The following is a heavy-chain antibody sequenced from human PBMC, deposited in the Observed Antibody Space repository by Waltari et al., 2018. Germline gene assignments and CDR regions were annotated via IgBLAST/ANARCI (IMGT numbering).Heavy chain of an antibody. CDR2: IYHSGST. CDR1: GYSISSGYY. Sequence: QVQLQESGPGLVKPSETLSLTCAVSGYSISSGYYWGWIRQPPGKGLEWIGSIYHSGSTYYNPSLKSRVTISVDTSKNQSSLKLSSVTAADTAVYYCAIGDSSGYYSVGDAFDIWGQGTMVTVSS. D-gene: IGHD3-22*01. V-gene: IGHV4-38-2*01. CDR3: AIGDSSGYYSVGDAFDI. J-gene: IGHJ3*02.